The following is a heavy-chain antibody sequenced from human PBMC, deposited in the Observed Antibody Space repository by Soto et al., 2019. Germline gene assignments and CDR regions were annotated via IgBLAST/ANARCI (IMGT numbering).Heavy chain of an antibody. J-gene: IGHJ6*03. V-gene: IGHV3-21*01. CDR3: ARIGGSWLQDYYYYMDV. D-gene: IGHD2-15*01. Sequence: PGGSLRLSCAASGFTFSSYSMNWVRQAPGKGQEWVSSISSSSSYIYYADSVKGRFTISRDNAKNSLYLQMNSLRAEDTAVYYCARIGGSWLQDYYYYMDVWGQGTTVTVSS. CDR1: GFTFSSYS. CDR2: ISSSSSYI.